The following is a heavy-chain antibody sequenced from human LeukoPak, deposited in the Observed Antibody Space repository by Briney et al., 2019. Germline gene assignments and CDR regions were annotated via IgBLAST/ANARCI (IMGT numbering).Heavy chain of an antibody. D-gene: IGHD2-15*01. CDR3: ARPSRWRTLARILSSRAPFDI. CDR1: GYTFTGYY. J-gene: IGHJ3*02. CDR2: INPNSGGT. V-gene: IGHV1-2*02. Sequence: ASVKVSCKASGYTFTGYYMHWVRQAPGQGLEWMGWINPNSGGTNYAQKFQGRVTMTRDTSISTAYMELSRLRSDDTAVYYCARPSRWRTLARILSSRAPFDIWGQGTMVTVSS.